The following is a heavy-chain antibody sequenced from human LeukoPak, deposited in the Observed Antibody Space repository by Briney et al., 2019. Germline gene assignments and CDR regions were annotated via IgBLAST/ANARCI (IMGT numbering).Heavy chain of an antibody. CDR1: GYTFTSYG. D-gene: IGHD6-19*01. CDR3: ARDPLAVAGTRWVFDY. J-gene: IGHJ4*02. CDR2: ISAYNGNT. V-gene: IGHV1-18*01. Sequence: GASVKVSCKASGYTFTSYGISWVRQAPGQGLEGMGWISAYNGNTNYAQKLQGRVTMTTDTSTSTAYMELRSLRSDDTAVYYCARDPLAVAGTRWVFDYWGQGTLVTVSS.